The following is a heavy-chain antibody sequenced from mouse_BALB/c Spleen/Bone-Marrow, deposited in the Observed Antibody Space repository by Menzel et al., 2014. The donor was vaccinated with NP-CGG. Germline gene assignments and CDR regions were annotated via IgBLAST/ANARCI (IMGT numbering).Heavy chain of an antibody. CDR2: INPYNDGT. CDR3: ARFDGYYSLYFDV. Sequence: VQLQQSGPELVQPGASVKMSCKASGYTFTSYIMQWVKQKPGQGLEWIGYINPYNDGTKYNEKFKGKATLTSDKSSSTAYMGLSSLTSEDSGVYYCARFDGYYSLYFDVWGAGTTVTVSS. V-gene: IGHV1-14*01. J-gene: IGHJ1*01. D-gene: IGHD2-3*01. CDR1: GYTFTSYI.